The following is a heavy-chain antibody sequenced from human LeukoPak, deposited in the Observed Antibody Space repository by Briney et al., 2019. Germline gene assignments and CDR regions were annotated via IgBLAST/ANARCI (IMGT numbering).Heavy chain of an antibody. CDR2: IKQDGSEK. D-gene: IGHD1-14*01. CDR1: GFTFSNYW. J-gene: IGHJ3*02. V-gene: IGHV3-7*03. Sequence: GGSLRLSCAASGFTFSNYWMSWVRQAPGKGLEWVANIKQDGSEKYYVDSVKGRFTISRDNAKTSLYLQMNSLRAEDTAVYYCARDVLAAGATGTSDIWGQGTMVTASS. CDR3: ARDVLAAGATGTSDI.